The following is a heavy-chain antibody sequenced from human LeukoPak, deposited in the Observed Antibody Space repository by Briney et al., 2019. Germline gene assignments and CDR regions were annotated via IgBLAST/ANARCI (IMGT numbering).Heavy chain of an antibody. CDR2: IYTSGST. V-gene: IGHV4-61*02. D-gene: IGHD3-10*01. CDR3: ARGALWFGDNYYYYYMDV. Sequence: SETLSLTCTVSGGSISSGSYYWSWIRQPAGKGLEWIGRIYTSGSTNYNPSLKSRVTISVDTSKNQFSLKLSSVTAADTAVHYCARGALWFGDNYYYYYMDVWGKGTTVTISS. CDR1: GGSISSGSYY. J-gene: IGHJ6*03.